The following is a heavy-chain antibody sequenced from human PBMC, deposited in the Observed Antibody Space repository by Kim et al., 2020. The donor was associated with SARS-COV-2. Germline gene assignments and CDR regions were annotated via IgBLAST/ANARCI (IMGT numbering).Heavy chain of an antibody. Sequence: SVKVSCKASGGTFSSYAISWVRQAPGQGLEWMGRIIPILGIANYAQKFQGRVTITADKSTSTAYMELSSLRSEDTAVYYCAISGGTTVLSRDPPLYWGQGTLVTVSS. CDR1: GGTFSSYA. V-gene: IGHV1-69*04. J-gene: IGHJ4*02. CDR3: AISGGTTVLSRDPPLY. D-gene: IGHD1-1*01. CDR2: IIPILGIA.